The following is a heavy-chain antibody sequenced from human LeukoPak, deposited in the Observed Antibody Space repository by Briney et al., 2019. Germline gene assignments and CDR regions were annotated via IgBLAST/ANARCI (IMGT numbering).Heavy chain of an antibody. J-gene: IGHJ4*02. V-gene: IGHV3-23*01. CDR3: AKGGSGWFGYYFDF. CDR1: GFTFSSYA. CDR2: NSGSGDSS. D-gene: IGHD6-19*01. Sequence: GGSLRLSCAASGFTFSSYAMSWVRQAPGKGLEWVSGNSGSGDSSHYADSVKGRFTIFRDNSKNMLYLEMNSLRAEDTAVYYCAKGGSGWFGYYFDFWGQGTLVTVSS.